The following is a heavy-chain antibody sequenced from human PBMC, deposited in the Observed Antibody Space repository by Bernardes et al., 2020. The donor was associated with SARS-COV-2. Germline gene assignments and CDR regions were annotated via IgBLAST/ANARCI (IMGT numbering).Heavy chain of an antibody. CDR1: VGSINSGDYY. CDR3: ARDRLYFDSSGEFDF. CDR2: IYYNGST. D-gene: IGHD3-22*01. J-gene: IGHJ4*02. Sequence: PSLTCSVSVGSINSGDYYWSWIRQHPGKGLEWIGYIYYNGSTYYNPSLKSRVSMSVDTSKNQFSLKLNSVTAADTAIYYCARDRLYFDSSGEFDFWGQGTLVTVAS. V-gene: IGHV4-31*03.